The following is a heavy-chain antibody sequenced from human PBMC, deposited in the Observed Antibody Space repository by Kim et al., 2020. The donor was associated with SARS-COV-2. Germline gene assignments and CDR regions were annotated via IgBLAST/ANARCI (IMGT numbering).Heavy chain of an antibody. J-gene: IGHJ2*01. CDR1: DNTFSSHD. CDR3: ATKKRGYWYFDL. Sequence: ASVKVSCKASDNTFSSHDLTWARQAPGQGLEGMGWSSAHSGNTNFAQKFQGRVALTTDAASTTAYMELRNLRFDDTAVYYCATKKRGYWYFDLWGRGTLVTVSS. D-gene: IGHD3-3*01. CDR2: SSAHSGNT. V-gene: IGHV1-18*01.